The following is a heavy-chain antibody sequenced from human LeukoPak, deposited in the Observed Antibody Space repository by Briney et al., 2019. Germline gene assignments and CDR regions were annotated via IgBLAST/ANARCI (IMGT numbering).Heavy chain of an antibody. CDR1: GYTFTGYY. V-gene: IGHV1-8*02. CDR2: INPNSGNT. CDR3: ARGAVGATSVDYYYYMDV. D-gene: IGHD1-26*01. Sequence: GASVKVSCKASGYTFTGYYMHWVRQAPGQGLEWMGWINPNSGNTGYAQKFQGRVTMTRNTSISTAYMELSSLRSEDTAVYYCARGAVGATSVDYYYYMDVWGKGTTVTISS. J-gene: IGHJ6*03.